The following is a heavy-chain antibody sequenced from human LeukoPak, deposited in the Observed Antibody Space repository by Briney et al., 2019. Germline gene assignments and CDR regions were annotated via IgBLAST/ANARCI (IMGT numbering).Heavy chain of an antibody. V-gene: IGHV3-74*01. J-gene: IGHJ4*02. D-gene: IGHD5-24*01. Sequence: GGSLRLSCAASGCTFSSYWMHWVRQAPGRELVWVSRINFDGSSTTYADSAKGRFTISRDNAKNTLYLQMNSLRAEDTAVYYCARAGPAGVYNSFDYWGQGTLVTVSS. CDR1: GCTFSSYW. CDR2: INFDGSST. CDR3: ARAGPAGVYNSFDY.